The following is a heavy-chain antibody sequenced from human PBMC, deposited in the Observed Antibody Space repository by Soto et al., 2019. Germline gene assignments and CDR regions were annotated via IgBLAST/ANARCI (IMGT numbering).Heavy chain of an antibody. CDR2: INPSGGST. J-gene: IGHJ5*01. CDR3: ARDRERGSYYTWFDY. V-gene: IGHV1-46*01. D-gene: IGHD1-26*01. CDR1: GYTSTSYY. Sequence: ASVKVSCEASGYTSTSYYMHWVRQAPGQGLEWMGIINPSGGSTSYAQKFQGRVTMTRDTSTSTVYMELSSLRSEDTAVYYCARDRERGSYYTWFDYWGQGTLVTVSS.